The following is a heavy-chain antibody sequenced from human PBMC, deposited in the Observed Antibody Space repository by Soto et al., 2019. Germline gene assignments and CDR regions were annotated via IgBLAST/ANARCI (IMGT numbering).Heavy chain of an antibody. V-gene: IGHV1-46*01. Sequence: QVQLVQSGAEVKKPGASVKVSCKASGYTFTSYYMHWVRQAPGQGLEWMGIINPSGGSTSYAKKFQGRVTMTRNTSTGTVYMELSSLRSEDTAVYYCARDVAAGTYYYYYYGMDVWGQGTTVTVSS. CDR3: ARDVAAGTYYYYYYGMDV. CDR2: INPSGGST. CDR1: GYTFTSYY. J-gene: IGHJ6*02. D-gene: IGHD6-13*01.